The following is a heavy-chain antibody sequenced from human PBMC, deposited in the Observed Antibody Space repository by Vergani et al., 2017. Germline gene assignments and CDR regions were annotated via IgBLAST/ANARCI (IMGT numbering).Heavy chain of an antibody. D-gene: IGHD3-3*01. CDR2: IIPIFGTA. CDR1: GGTFSSYA. CDR3: ASRDITIFGVVIIRGYYYYGMDV. J-gene: IGHJ6*02. Sequence: QVQLVQSGAEVKKPGSSVKVSCKASGGTFSSYAISWVRQAPGQGLEWMGGIIPIFGTANYAQKFQGRVTITADESTSTAYMELSSLRSEDTAGYYCASRDITIFGVVIIRGYYYYGMDVWGQGTTVTVSS. V-gene: IGHV1-69*01.